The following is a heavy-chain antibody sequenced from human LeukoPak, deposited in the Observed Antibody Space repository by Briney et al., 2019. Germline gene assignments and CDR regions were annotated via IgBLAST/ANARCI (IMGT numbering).Heavy chain of an antibody. V-gene: IGHV4-59*01. D-gene: IGHD6-19*01. J-gene: IGHJ4*02. CDR3: AGGSQWLVFDY. CDR1: GGSISSYY. CDR2: IYYSGST. Sequence: SSETLSLTCTVSGGSISSYYWSWFRQPPGKGLEWIGYIYYSGSTNYNPSLKSRVTISVDTSKNQFSLKLSSVTAADTAVYYCAGGSQWLVFDYWGQGTLVTVSS.